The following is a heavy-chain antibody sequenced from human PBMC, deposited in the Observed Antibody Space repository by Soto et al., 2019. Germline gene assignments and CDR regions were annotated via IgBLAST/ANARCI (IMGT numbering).Heavy chain of an antibody. J-gene: IGHJ4*02. CDR3: ARVRGAPHTYYFDY. CDR2: IYSGGST. Sequence: EVQLVETGGGLIQPGGSLRLSCEASGFTVSSNYMSWVRQAPGKGLEWVSVIYSGGSTYYADSVKGRFTISRDNSKNTLYLQMNSLRAEDTAVYYCARVRGAPHTYYFDYWGQGTLVTVSS. V-gene: IGHV3-53*02. D-gene: IGHD4-17*01. CDR1: GFTVSSNY.